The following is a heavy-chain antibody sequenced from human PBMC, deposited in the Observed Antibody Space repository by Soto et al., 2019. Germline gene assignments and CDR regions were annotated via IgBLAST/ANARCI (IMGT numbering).Heavy chain of an antibody. CDR1: GGSISSGGYS. D-gene: IGHD4-17*01. V-gene: IGHV4-30-2*01. J-gene: IGHJ4*02. CDR2: IYHSGST. CDR3: ARGVTTVTTSDY. Sequence: SSETLSLTCAVSGGSISSGGYSWSWIRQPPGKGLEWIGYIYHSGSTYYNPSLKSRVTISVDRSKNQFSLNLSSVTAADTAVYYCARGVTTVTTSDYWGQGTLVTVS.